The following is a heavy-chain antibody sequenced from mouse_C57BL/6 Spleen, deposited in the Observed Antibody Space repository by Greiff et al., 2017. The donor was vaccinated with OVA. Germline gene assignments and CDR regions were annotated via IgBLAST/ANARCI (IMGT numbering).Heavy chain of an antibody. J-gene: IGHJ2*01. CDR1: GYAFSSYW. V-gene: IGHV1-80*01. CDR2: IYPGDGDT. D-gene: IGHD1-1*01. CDR3: ARRNYGSSYGTFDY. Sequence: VKLMESGAELVKPGASVKISCKASGYAFSSYWMNWVKQRPGKGLEWIGQIYPGDGDTNYNGKFKGKATLTADKSSSTAYMQLSSLTSEDSAVYFCARRNYGSSYGTFDYWGQGTTLTVSS.